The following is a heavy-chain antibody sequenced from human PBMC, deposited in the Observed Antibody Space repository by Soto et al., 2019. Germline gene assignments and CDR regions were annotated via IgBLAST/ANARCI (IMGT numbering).Heavy chain of an antibody. Sequence: EVQLVESGGGLVKPGGSLRLSCAASGFTFSSYSMNWVRQAPGKGLEWVSSISSSSSYIYYADSVKGRFTISRDNAKNSLYLQLNGLRAEDTAVYYCARTQWYSSGWDGVAWYYYYGRDVWGQGTTVTVAS. J-gene: IGHJ6*02. CDR2: ISSSSSYI. CDR3: ARTQWYSSGWDGVAWYYYYGRDV. D-gene: IGHD6-19*01. CDR1: GFTFSSYS. V-gene: IGHV3-21*01.